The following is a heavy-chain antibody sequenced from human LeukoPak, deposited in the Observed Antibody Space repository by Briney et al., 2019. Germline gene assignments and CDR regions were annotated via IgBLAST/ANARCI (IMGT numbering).Heavy chain of an antibody. J-gene: IGHJ4*02. CDR2: INSDGSST. CDR1: GFTFSSYW. Sequence: PGGSLRLSCAASGFTFSSYWMQWVRQAPGKGLVWVSRINSDGSSTSYADSVKGRFTISRDNAKNSLYLQMNSLRAEDTAVYYCARDLLRIAVAGTGDWGQGTLVTVSS. D-gene: IGHD6-19*01. CDR3: ARDLLRIAVAGTGD. V-gene: IGHV3-74*01.